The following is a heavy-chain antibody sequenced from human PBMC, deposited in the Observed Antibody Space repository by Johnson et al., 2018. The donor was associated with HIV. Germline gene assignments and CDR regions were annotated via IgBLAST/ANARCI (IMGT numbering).Heavy chain of an antibody. Sequence: VQLVESGGGVVQHGGSLRLSCAASIFTFSYYDMHWVRQAPGKGLEWVALIRHDGSNNDYADSVKGRFTISRDNSKNTLYLPMNSLRAEDTAVYYCAKSIAARIVGYSFDIWGQGTMVTVSS. CDR3: AKSIAARIVGYSFDI. J-gene: IGHJ3*02. CDR2: IRHDGSNN. CDR1: IFTFSYYD. D-gene: IGHD6-6*01. V-gene: IGHV3-30*02.